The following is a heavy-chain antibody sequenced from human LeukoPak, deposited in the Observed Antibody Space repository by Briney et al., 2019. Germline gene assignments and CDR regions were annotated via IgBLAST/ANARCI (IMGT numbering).Heavy chain of an antibody. CDR2: IIPIFGTA. CDR1: GGTFSSYA. CDR3: ARGHGVRTTAIYYFDY. D-gene: IGHD3-22*01. V-gene: IGHV1-69*13. J-gene: IGHJ4*02. Sequence: SVKVSCKASGGTFSSYAISWVRQAPGQGLEWMGGIIPIFGTANYAQKFQGRVTITADESTSTAHMKLSSLRSEDTAVYYCARGHGVRTTAIYYFDYWGQGTLVTVSS.